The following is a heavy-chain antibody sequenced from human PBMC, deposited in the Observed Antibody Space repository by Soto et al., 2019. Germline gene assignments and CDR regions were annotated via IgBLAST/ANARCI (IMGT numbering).Heavy chain of an antibody. CDR2: IWYDGSNK. D-gene: IGHD3-3*01. CDR3: ARDALRLLYFHAFDI. CDR1: GFTFSSYG. J-gene: IGHJ3*02. Sequence: QVQLVESGGGVVQPGRSLRLSCAASGFTFSSYGMHWVRQAPGKGLEWVAVIWYDGSNKYYADSVKGRFTISRDNSKNTLYLQMNSLRAEDTAVYYCARDALRLLYFHAFDIWGQGTMVTVSS. V-gene: IGHV3-33*01.